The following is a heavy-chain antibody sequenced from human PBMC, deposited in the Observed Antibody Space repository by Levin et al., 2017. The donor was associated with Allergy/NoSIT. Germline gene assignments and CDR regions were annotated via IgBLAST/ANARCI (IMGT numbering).Heavy chain of an antibody. CDR1: GFVFNTYD. D-gene: IGHD3-3*01. CDR3: ARDRVTMSLEWGGGRDV. CDR2: VSYDGSKT. Sequence: GGSLRLSCATSGFVFNTYDMKWVRQAPGKGLEWVAIVSYDGSKTYYADSVKGRFSISRDNSNNTLYLQMSSLRPEDTAIYYCARDRVTMSLEWGGGRDVWGQGTTVTVSS. J-gene: IGHJ6*02. V-gene: IGHV3-30*04.